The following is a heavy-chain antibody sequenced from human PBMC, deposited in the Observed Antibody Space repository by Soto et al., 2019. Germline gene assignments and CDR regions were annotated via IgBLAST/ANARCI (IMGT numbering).Heavy chain of an antibody. V-gene: IGHV4-4*02. CDR3: AYSTGWYRHDV. J-gene: IGHJ3*01. CDR1: GDSISNSRW. CDR2: IFHSGDT. D-gene: IGHD6-19*01. Sequence: QVQLQESGPGLVKPSGTLSLTCAVSGDSISNSRWWTWVRQPPGKGLEWIGDIFHSGDTNYNPSLKSRVFISVDKSQNQFSLKMSSVTAADTAVYYCAYSTGWYRHDVWGQGTLVTVSS.